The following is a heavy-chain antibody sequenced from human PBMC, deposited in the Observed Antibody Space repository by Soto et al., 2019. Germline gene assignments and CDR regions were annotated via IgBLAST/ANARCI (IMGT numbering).Heavy chain of an antibody. Sequence: GGSLRLSCAASGFTFGTYAMNWVRQAPGKGLEWVAGIGASGDITWYADSVKGRLSISRDNSKNTLYLQLNSLRFEDTAVYYCAKDDFTDRGDDYFDYWGPGTLVTVSS. CDR3: AKDDFTDRGDDYFDY. J-gene: IGHJ4*02. CDR2: IGASGDIT. D-gene: IGHD2-21*02. V-gene: IGHV3-23*01. CDR1: GFTFGTYA.